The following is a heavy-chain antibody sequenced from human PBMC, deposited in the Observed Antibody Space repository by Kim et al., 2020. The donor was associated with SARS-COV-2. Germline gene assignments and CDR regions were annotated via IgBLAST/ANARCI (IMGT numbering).Heavy chain of an antibody. CDR2: ISSSSSTI. Sequence: GGSLRLSCAASGFTFSSYSMNWVRQAPGKGLEWVSYISSSSSTIYYADSVKGRFTISRDNAKNSLYLQMNSLRAEDTAVYYCAREDVYYGSGSYHDYWGQGTLVTVSS. V-gene: IGHV3-48*04. D-gene: IGHD3-10*01. J-gene: IGHJ4*02. CDR1: GFTFSSYS. CDR3: AREDVYYGSGSYHDY.